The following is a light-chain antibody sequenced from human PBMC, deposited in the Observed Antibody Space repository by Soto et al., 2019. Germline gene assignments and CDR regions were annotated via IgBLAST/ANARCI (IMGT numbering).Light chain of an antibody. V-gene: IGLV2-14*01. Sequence: QSALTQPASVSGSPGQSITISCTGTNSDVGGYDRVSWYQHHPGKAPKLLIFEVYNRPSGISDRFSGSKSGDTASLTISGLQAEDEADYYWISYIPSTTTHWVFGGGTQLTVL. J-gene: IGLJ3*02. CDR2: EVY. CDR3: ISYIPSTTTHWV. CDR1: NSDVGGYDR.